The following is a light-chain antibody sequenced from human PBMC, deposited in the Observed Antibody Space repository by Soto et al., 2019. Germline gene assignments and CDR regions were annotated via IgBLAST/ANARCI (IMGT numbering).Light chain of an antibody. CDR3: ETWDSNTRV. CDR1: SGHSSYI. V-gene: IGLV4-60*02. J-gene: IGLJ3*02. Sequence: QSVLTQSSSASASLGSSVKLTCTLSSGHSSYIIAWHQQQPGKAPRYLMKLEGSGSYNKGSAVPDRCSGSSSGADRYLTISNLQFEDEADYYCETWDSNTRVFGGGTKLTVL. CDR2: LEGSGSY.